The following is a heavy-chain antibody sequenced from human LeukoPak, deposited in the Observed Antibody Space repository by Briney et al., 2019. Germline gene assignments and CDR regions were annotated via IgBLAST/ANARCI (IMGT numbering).Heavy chain of an antibody. CDR3: ARDYQWWAHFDY. CDR2: ISYDGSDK. V-gene: IGHV3-30-3*01. Sequence: GKSLRLSCAASGFTLSNYAMHWVRQAPGKGLEWVALISYDGSDKYYADSVKGRFTISRDNSKNTLYLQVNSLRADDTAVYYCARDYQWWAHFDYWGQGTLVTVSS. D-gene: IGHD2-15*01. J-gene: IGHJ4*02. CDR1: GFTLSNYA.